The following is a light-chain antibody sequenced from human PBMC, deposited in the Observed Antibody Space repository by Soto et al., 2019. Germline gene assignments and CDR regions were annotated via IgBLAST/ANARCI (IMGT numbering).Light chain of an antibody. CDR1: QSISSY. CDR2: AAS. J-gene: IGKJ2*02. Sequence: DIQMTQSPSSLSASVGDRVTITCRASQSISSYLNWYQQKPGKAPKLLIYAASSLQSGVPSRFSGSGSGTDFTLTISSLQPEEDAAYYCQQTYTTLCTFGQGTKLEIK. CDR3: QQTYTTLCT. V-gene: IGKV1-39*01.